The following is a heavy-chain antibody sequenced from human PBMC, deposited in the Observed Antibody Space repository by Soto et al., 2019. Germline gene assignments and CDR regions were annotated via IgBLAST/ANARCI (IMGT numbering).Heavy chain of an antibody. D-gene: IGHD3-22*01. CDR3: AKDLITMIVVVTDYYYYGMDV. Sequence: QVQLVESGGGVVQPGRSLRLSCAASGFTFSSYGMHWVRQAPGKGLEWVAVISYDGSNKYYADSVKGRFTISRDNSKNTLYLQMNSLRAEDTAVYYCAKDLITMIVVVTDYYYYGMDVWGQGTTVTVSS. J-gene: IGHJ6*02. V-gene: IGHV3-30*18. CDR1: GFTFSSYG. CDR2: ISYDGSNK.